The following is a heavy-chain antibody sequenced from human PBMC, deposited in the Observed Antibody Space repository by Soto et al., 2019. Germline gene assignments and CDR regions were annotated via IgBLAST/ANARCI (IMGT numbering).Heavy chain of an antibody. J-gene: IGHJ2*01. V-gene: IGHV4-4*07. CDR2: LYANENT. CDR3: ARDHPNWYFDL. CDR1: TASVNSYY. Sequence: PSETLSLTCTVSTASVNSYYWSWIRQPAGKGLEWIGRLYANENTDYNPSLRSRVTISVDTKRQFSLKLSSVTAADMAVYYCARDHPNWYFDLWGRGTPVTVSS.